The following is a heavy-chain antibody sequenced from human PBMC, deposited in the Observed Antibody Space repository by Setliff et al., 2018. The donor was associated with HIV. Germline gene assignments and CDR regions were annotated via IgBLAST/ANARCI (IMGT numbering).Heavy chain of an antibody. J-gene: IGHJ6*04. V-gene: IGHV4-39*01. Sequence: SETLSLTCTVSGGSISSSSYYWGWIRQPPGKGLEWIGSIYSSGSTYYNPSLKSRVTISVDTSKNQFSLKLSSVTAADTAVYYCARVDYYCSSTSCPAGPAHMDVWGKGTTVTVSS. CDR1: GGSISSSSYY. D-gene: IGHD2-2*01. CDR2: IYSSGST. CDR3: ARVDYYCSSTSCPAGPAHMDV.